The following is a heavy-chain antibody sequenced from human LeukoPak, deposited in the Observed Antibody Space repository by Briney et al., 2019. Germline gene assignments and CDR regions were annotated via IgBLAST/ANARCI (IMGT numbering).Heavy chain of an antibody. D-gene: IGHD3-22*01. V-gene: IGHV3-23*01. CDR2: ISGSGGST. J-gene: IGHJ4*02. CDR3: AKDSSGYFFPTDY. Sequence: GGSLRLSCAASGFTFNSYWMNWVRQAPGKGLEWVSAISGSGGSTYYADSVKGRFTISRDNSKNTLYLQMNSLRAEDTAVYYCAKDSSGYFFPTDYWGQGTLVTVSS. CDR1: GFTFNSYW.